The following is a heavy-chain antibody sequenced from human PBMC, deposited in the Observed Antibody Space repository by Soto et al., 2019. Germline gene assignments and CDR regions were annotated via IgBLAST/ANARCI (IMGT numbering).Heavy chain of an antibody. CDR1: GLTLSDYY. D-gene: IGHD6-13*01. V-gene: IGHV3-11*04. Sequence: GGSLRLSCAASGLTLSDYYMSWIRQAPGKGLGWVSAISGSGDSTYYADSVKGRFTISRDNAKNSLYLQMNSLRAEDTAVYYCARSRIAAGYWFDPWGQGTLVTVSS. CDR3: ARSRIAAGYWFDP. CDR2: ISGSGDST. J-gene: IGHJ5*02.